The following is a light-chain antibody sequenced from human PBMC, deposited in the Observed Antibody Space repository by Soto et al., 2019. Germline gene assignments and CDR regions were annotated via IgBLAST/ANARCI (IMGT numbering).Light chain of an antibody. J-gene: IGKJ5*01. CDR3: QQYYNLPIT. CDR2: DAS. CDR1: QSISNR. Sequence: DIQMTQSPSTLSASVGDRVTITCRASQSISNRLAWYQQKPGKGPRLLISDASSLKSGVPSRFSGSGSGTEFTLTINSLQPDDFATYSCQQYYNLPITFGQGTRLEIK. V-gene: IGKV1-5*01.